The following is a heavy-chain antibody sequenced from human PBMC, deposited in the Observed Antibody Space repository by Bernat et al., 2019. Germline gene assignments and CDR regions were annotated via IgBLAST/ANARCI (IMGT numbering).Heavy chain of an antibody. D-gene: IGHD3-22*01. V-gene: IGHV3-48*03. CDR3: ARVRYYFDSNGYYTTAQAPGMDV. CDR1: GFTFSSYE. J-gene: IGHJ6*02. CDR2: ISSSGSAI. Sequence: EVQLVESGGGLVQPGGSLRLSCAASGFTFSSYELNWVRQAPGKGLEWISYISSSGSAIYYADSVKGRFTISRDNAKNSLYLQMNSLRAEDTAVYYCARVRYYFDSNGYYTTAQAPGMDVWGQGTTVTVSS.